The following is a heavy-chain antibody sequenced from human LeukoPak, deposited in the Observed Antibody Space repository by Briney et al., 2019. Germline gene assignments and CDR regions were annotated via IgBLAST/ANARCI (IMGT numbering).Heavy chain of an antibody. V-gene: IGHV3-7*01. CDR3: ARAGGSSWADY. J-gene: IGHJ4*02. CDR1: GFTFSSYW. D-gene: IGHD6-13*01. CDR2: IKQDGSEK. Sequence: GGSLRLSCAASGFTFSSYWMSWVRKAPGKGLEWVANIKQDGSEKYYVDSVKGRFTISRDNAKNSLYLQMNSLRAEDTAVYYCARAGGSSWADYWGQGTLVTVSS.